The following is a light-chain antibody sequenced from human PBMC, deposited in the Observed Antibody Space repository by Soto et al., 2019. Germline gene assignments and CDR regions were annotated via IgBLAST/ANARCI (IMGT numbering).Light chain of an antibody. V-gene: IGKV3-20*01. CDR3: QQYYSWPRGT. J-gene: IGKJ1*01. Sequence: EIVLTQSPGTLSLSPGERATLSCRASQSVSSSYLAWYQQKPGQAPRLLIYGASSRATGIPDRFSGSGSGTEFTLTISSLQSADFGVYYCQQYYSWPRGTFGQGTKVDI. CDR1: QSVSSSY. CDR2: GAS.